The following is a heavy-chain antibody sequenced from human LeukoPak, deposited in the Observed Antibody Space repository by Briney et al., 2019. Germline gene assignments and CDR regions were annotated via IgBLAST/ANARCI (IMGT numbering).Heavy chain of an antibody. CDR2: ISDDGSSA. CDR1: GFTFGNYW. Sequence: QSGGSLRLSCAASGFTFGNYWMHWVRQAPGKGLLWVSRISDDGSSANYADSVQGRFTISRDNAKNTVYLQMHSLRAEDTAVYYCARERVENQQLVGGNYWGQGTLVTVS. J-gene: IGHJ4*02. CDR3: ARERVENQQLVGGNY. D-gene: IGHD6-6*01. V-gene: IGHV3-74*01.